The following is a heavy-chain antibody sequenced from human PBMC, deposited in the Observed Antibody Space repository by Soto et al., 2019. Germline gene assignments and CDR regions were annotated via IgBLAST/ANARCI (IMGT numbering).Heavy chain of an antibody. Sequence: SVKVSCKASGGTFSSYAISWVRQAPGQGLEWMGGIIPIFGTANYAQKFQGRVTITADESTSTAYMELSSLRSEDTAVYYCARGIPELPPLVPAAILGYYYYGMDVWGQGTTVTV. D-gene: IGHD2-2*02. CDR1: GGTFSSYA. V-gene: IGHV1-69*13. CDR2: IIPIFGTA. CDR3: ARGIPELPPLVPAAILGYYYYGMDV. J-gene: IGHJ6*02.